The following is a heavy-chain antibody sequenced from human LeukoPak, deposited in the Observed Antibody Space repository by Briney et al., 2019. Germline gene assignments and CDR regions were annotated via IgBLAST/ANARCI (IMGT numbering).Heavy chain of an antibody. D-gene: IGHD1/OR15-1a*01. Sequence: PGGSLRLSCAASGFTFSSYEMNWVRQAPGMGLEWVSYISSSGGTIFYADSVKGRFTISRDNAKNSLYLQMNSLRAEDTAVYYCARGQTGTLDAFDIWGQGTMVTVSS. CDR1: GFTFSSYE. J-gene: IGHJ3*02. CDR2: ISSSGGTI. V-gene: IGHV3-48*03. CDR3: ARGQTGTLDAFDI.